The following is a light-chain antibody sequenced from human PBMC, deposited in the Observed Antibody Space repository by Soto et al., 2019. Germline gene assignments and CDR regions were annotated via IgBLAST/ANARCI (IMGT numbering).Light chain of an antibody. CDR3: HQRQSWPRT. J-gene: IGKJ1*01. CDR1: QTVTSNY. CDR2: GAS. Sequence: EFVLTQSPGTLSLSPGERATLSCWASQTVTSNYLAWYQQKPGQAPRLLIYGASIRAAGIPARFSASGTGTDFTLTISDVQPEDFAVYYCHQRQSWPRTFGQGTKVDIK. V-gene: IGKV3-20*01.